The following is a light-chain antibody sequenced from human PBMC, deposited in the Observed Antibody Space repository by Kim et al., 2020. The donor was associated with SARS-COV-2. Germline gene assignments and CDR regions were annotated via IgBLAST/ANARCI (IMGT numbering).Light chain of an antibody. CDR1: QDISNY. V-gene: IGKV1-27*01. CDR2: AAS. J-gene: IGKJ1*01. CDR3: QKCDSAPWT. Sequence: ASGGDRVTITCRASQDISNYLAWFQLKPGKAPKLLIYAASALQPGVPSRFSGSGSGTDFTLTVTSLLPEDVATYYCQKCDSAPWTFGQGTKVEIK.